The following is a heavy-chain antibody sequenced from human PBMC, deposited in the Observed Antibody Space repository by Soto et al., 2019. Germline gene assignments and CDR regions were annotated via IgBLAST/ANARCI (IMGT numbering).Heavy chain of an antibody. CDR2: INHSGST. V-gene: IGHV4-34*01. CDR3: ARGGGFVAYYYDSSGPINWFDP. J-gene: IGHJ5*02. CDR1: VWSFIGYY. D-gene: IGHD3-22*01. Sequence: PSDTRSRSCSVYVWSFIGYYWSWIRQPPGNWLEWIGEINHSGSTSYNPSLKSRVTISVDTSKNQFSLKLSSVTAADTAVYYCARGGGFVAYYYDSSGPINWFDPWGQGTLVTVSS.